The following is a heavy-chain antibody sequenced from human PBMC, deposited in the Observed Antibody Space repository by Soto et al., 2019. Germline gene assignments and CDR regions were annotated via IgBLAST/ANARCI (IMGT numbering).Heavy chain of an antibody. D-gene: IGHD1-26*01. V-gene: IGHV1-69*13. Sequence: SVKVSCKASGGTFSSYAISWVRQAPGQGLEWMGGIIPIFGTANYAQKFQGRVTITADESTSTAYMELSSLRSEDTAVYYCAGGATSWDYFDYWGQGTLVTVSS. CDR3: AGGATSWDYFDY. J-gene: IGHJ4*02. CDR1: GGTFSSYA. CDR2: IIPIFGTA.